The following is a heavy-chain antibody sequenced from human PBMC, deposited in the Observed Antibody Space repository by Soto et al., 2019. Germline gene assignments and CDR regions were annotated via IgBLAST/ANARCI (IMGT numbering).Heavy chain of an antibody. CDR1: GGTFSSYA. Sequence: GASVKVSCKASGGTFSSYAISWVRQAPGQGLEWMGGIIPIFGTANYAQKFQGRVTITADKSTSTAYMELSSLRSEDTAVYYCARDRGRHYDSSGYYYVGYFDLWGRGTLVTVSS. CDR2: IIPIFGTA. J-gene: IGHJ2*01. CDR3: ARDRGRHYDSSGYYYVGYFDL. D-gene: IGHD3-22*01. V-gene: IGHV1-69*06.